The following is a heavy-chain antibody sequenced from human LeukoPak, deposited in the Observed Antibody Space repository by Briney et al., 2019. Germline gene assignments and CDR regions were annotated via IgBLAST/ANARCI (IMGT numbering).Heavy chain of an antibody. J-gene: IGHJ3*02. Sequence: GESLKISCQGSGYSFTSYWIGWVRQMPGKGLEWMGIIYPGDSDTRYSPSSQGQVTISADKSISTAYLQWSSLKASDTAMYYCARPPEPGSGPDLGYDAFDIWGQGTMVTVSS. CDR1: GYSFTSYW. CDR2: IYPGDSDT. V-gene: IGHV5-51*01. CDR3: ARPPEPGSGPDLGYDAFDI. D-gene: IGHD2-15*01.